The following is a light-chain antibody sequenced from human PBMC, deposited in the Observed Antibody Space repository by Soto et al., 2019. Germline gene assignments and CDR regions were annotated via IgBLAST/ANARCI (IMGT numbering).Light chain of an antibody. CDR2: GAS. CDR3: QQYGTSPPWT. V-gene: IGKV3-20*01. J-gene: IGKJ1*01. CDR1: QGIGDT. Sequence: EVVMRQSPATLSVSPGEGATLSCRASQGIGDTLAWYQHKPGQTPRLLIFGASRRATDIPDRFSGGGSGTDFTLTISRLEPEDFAVYYCQQYGTSPPWTFGQGTKVDI.